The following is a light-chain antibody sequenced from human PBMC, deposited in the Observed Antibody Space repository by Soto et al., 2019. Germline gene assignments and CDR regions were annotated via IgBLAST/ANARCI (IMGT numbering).Light chain of an antibody. V-gene: IGKV2-28*01. CDR1: QSLLHINGYNY. CDR3: MQTLQIGWT. CDR2: LAS. J-gene: IGKJ1*01. Sequence: DLVMTQSPLSLPVTPGGPASISCRSSQSLLHINGYNYLDWYVQKPGQSPQLVIYLASNRASGVADRFSGSGSGTDFTLKMNKVAAEDVGIYYCMQTLQIGWTFGQAPRVEIK.